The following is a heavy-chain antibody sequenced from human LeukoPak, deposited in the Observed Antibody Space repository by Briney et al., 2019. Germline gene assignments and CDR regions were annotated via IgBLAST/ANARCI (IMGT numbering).Heavy chain of an antibody. Sequence: ASVKVSCKASGYTFTSYGISWVRQAPGQGLEWMGWISAHNGNTNYAQKLQGRVTMTTDTSTSTAYMELRSLRSDDTAVYYCARNVHYYDSSGYYPTGPYYFDYWGQGTLVTVSS. CDR2: ISAHNGNT. J-gene: IGHJ4*02. CDR1: GYTFTSYG. CDR3: ARNVHYYDSSGYYPTGPYYFDY. D-gene: IGHD3-22*01. V-gene: IGHV1-18*01.